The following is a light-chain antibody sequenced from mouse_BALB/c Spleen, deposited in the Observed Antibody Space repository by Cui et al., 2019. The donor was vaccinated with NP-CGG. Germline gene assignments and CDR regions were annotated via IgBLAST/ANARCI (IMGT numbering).Light chain of an antibody. J-gene: IGLJ1*01. CDR1: TGDDANSNY. V-gene: IGLV1*01. CDR3: ALWYSNHWV. CDR2: GTN. Sequence: QAVVTQESALTTSPGETVTLTCRSSTGDDANSNYANWVQEKPDHLFTGLIGGTNNRAPGVPARFSGSLIGDKAALTIRGAQTEDEAIYFCALWYSNHWVFGGGTKLTVL.